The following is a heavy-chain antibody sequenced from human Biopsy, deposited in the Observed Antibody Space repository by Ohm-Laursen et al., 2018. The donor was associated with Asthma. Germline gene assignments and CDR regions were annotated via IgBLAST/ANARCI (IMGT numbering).Heavy chain of an antibody. J-gene: IGHJ6*02. CDR3: SRDRGGSTRGGYYYYGMDV. V-gene: IGHV3-9*01. CDR1: GFRFDDYA. D-gene: IGHD2-15*01. CDR2: ISWNSGTI. Sequence: SLRLSCSASGFRFDDYAMYWVRQPPGKGLEWVSGISWNSGTIAYADSVKGRFTISRDNSNNSVYLQMNSLRPEDTALYFCSRDRGGSTRGGYYYYGMDVWGQGTTVTVSS.